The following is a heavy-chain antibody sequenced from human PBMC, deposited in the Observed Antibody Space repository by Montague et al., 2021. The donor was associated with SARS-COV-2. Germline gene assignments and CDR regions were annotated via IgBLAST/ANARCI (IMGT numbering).Heavy chain of an antibody. CDR3: ARVGRQQLVRLSGMDV. D-gene: IGHD6-13*01. CDR1: GGSISSSSYY. CDR2: IYYSGST. V-gene: IGHV4-39*07. Sequence: SETLSLTCTLAGGSISSSSYYWGWIRQPPGKGLEWIGSIYYSGSTYYNPSLKSRVTISVDTSKNQFSLKLSSVTAADTAVYYCARVGRQQLVRLSGMDVWGQGTTVTVSS. J-gene: IGHJ6*02.